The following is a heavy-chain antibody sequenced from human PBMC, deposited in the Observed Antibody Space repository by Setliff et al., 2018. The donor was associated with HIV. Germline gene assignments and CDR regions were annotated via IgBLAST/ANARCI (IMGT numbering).Heavy chain of an antibody. V-gene: IGHV4-61*01. CDR3: ARDRDVVVTAYPYYYYYGMDV. CDR2: IHYSGST. J-gene: IGHJ6*02. D-gene: IGHD2-21*02. CDR1: GGSISSNSYY. Sequence: SETLSLTCTVSGGSISSNSYYWGWIRQPPGKGLEWIGYIHYSGSTNYNPSLKSRVTISVDTSKNQFSLRLSSVTAADTAVYCCARDRDVVVTAYPYYYYYGMDVWGQGTTVTVSS.